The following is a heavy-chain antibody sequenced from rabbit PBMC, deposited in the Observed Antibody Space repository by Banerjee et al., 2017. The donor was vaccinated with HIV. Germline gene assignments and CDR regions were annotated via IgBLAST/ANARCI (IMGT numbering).Heavy chain of an antibody. J-gene: IGHJ4*01. Sequence: QEQLVESGGGLVQPGESLKLSCKASGIDFSSYGISWVRQAPGKGPEWIAYIYPGFGIRNYANSVKGRFTISSDNAQNTVFLQMTSLTASDTATYFCARNGYADYGYAANLWGPGTLVTVS. CDR3: ARNGYADYGYAANL. D-gene: IGHD6-1*01. CDR1: GIDFSSYG. V-gene: IGHV1S47*01. CDR2: IYPGFGIR.